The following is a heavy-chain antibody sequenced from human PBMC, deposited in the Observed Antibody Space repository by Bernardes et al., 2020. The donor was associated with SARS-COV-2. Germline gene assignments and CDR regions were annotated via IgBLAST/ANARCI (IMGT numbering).Heavy chain of an antibody. CDR2: ITASGSYP. V-gene: IGHV3-23*01. J-gene: IGHJ3*02. CDR1: GLTFSSYA. D-gene: IGHD3-3*01. CDR3: AKFWSALQDAFDI. Sequence: GGSLRLSCAASGLTFSSYAMTWVRQAPGKGLEWVSGITASGSYPYYADSVKGRFTISRDNSKNTLYLQMSNLRADDTAVYYCAKFWSALQDAFDIWGQGTMVTVSA.